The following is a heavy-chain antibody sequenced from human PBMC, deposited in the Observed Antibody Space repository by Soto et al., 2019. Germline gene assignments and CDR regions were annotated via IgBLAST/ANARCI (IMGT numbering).Heavy chain of an antibody. D-gene: IGHD2-21*02. J-gene: IGHJ5*02. V-gene: IGHV1-8*02. Sequence: ASVKVSCKASGYTFINFDISWVRQAAGQGLERLGWMNPGSGKTGYASKFQGRVAMTRDASTGTSHLELSSLTSDDTAIYYCARRASDGRLNWFDPWGQGTLVSVCS. CDR2: MNPGSGKT. CDR3: ARRASDGRLNWFDP. CDR1: GYTFINFD.